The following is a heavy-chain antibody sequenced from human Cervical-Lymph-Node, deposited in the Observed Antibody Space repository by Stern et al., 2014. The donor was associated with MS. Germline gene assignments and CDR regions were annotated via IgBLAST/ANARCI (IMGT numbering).Heavy chain of an antibody. CDR1: GGSISSGGYY. CDR2: IYYSGST. Sequence: QVQLQESGPGLVKPSQTLSLTCTVSGGSISSGGYYWSWIRQHPGKGLAWIGYIYYSGSTYYNPSLKSRVTISVDTSKNQFSLKLSSVTAADTAVYYCAREPTYCSSTSCPIDYWGQGTLVTVSS. D-gene: IGHD2-2*01. J-gene: IGHJ4*02. CDR3: AREPTYCSSTSCPIDY. V-gene: IGHV4-31*03.